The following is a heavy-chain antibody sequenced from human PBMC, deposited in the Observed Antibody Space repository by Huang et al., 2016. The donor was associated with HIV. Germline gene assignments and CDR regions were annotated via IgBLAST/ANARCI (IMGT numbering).Heavy chain of an antibody. Sequence: EVQLVESGGGLVQPGGSLRLSCAASGFSISSSWIHWVRQAQGEGLVWFARINSDGSSTSYADPVKGRFTISRDNAKNTLYLQMNILRAEDTAVYYCARDPRIQSWLNFFDYWGQGTLVSVSS. CDR3: ARDPRIQSWLNFFDY. CDR2: INSDGSST. D-gene: IGHD3-22*01. V-gene: IGHV3-74*01. J-gene: IGHJ4*02. CDR1: GFSISSSW.